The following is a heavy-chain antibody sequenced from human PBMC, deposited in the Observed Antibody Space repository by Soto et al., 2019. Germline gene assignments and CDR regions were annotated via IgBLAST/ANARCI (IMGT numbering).Heavy chain of an antibody. CDR3: ARHPTTDFWSGYFKLLYYFDY. V-gene: IGHV4-39*01. J-gene: IGHJ4*02. Sequence: PSETLSLTCTVSGGSISSSSYYWGWIRQPPGKGLEWIGSIYYSGSTYYNPSLKSRVTISVDTSKNQFSLKLSSVTAADTAVYYCARHPTTDFWSGYFKLLYYFDYWGQGTLVTVSS. CDR1: GGSISSSSYY. D-gene: IGHD3-3*01. CDR2: IYYSGST.